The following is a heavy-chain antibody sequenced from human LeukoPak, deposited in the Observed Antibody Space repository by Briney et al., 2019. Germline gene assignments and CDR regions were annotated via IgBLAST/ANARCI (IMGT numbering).Heavy chain of an antibody. D-gene: IGHD5-12*01. CDR1: GFTFSSYS. V-gene: IGHV3-48*02. CDR2: ISSGSSTI. CDR3: AREDIGMDV. Sequence: TGGSLRLSCAASGFTFSSYSMNWVRQAPGKGLEWFSYISSGSSTIYYADSVKGRFTISRDNGKNSLYLQMNGLRDEDTAVYYCAREDIGMDVWGQGTTVTVSS. J-gene: IGHJ6*02.